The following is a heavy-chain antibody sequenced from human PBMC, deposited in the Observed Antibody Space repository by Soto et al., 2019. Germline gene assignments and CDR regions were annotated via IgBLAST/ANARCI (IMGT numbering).Heavy chain of an antibody. D-gene: IGHD6-19*01. J-gene: IGHJ4*02. Sequence: QVQLQESGPGLVKPSQTLSLTCTVSGGSISSGGYYWSWIRQHPGKGLEWIGYIYYSGSTYYNPFLYGRVTIPVATYKNQFSLKLSSVTAPDTAVYYCARDRIAVAGTGGGGFDYWGQGTLVTVSS. CDR1: GGSISSGGYY. V-gene: IGHV4-31*03. CDR3: ARDRIAVAGTGGGGFDY. CDR2: IYYSGST.